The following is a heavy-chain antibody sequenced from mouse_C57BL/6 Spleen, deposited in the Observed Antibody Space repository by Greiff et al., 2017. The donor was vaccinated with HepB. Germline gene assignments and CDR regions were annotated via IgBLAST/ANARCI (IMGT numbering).Heavy chain of an antibody. J-gene: IGHJ1*03. CDR3: ARWYYGSSHWYFDV. Sequence: VQLQQSGPELVKPGASVKISCKASGYAFSSSWMNWVKQRPGKGLEWIGRIYPGDGDTNYNGKFKGKATLTADKSSSTAYMQLSSLTSEDSAVDFCARWYYGSSHWYFDVWGTGTTVTVSS. V-gene: IGHV1-82*01. D-gene: IGHD1-1*01. CDR1: GYAFSSSW. CDR2: IYPGDGDT.